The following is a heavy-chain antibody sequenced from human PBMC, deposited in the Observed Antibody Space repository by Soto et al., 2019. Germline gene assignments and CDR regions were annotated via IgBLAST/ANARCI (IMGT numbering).Heavy chain of an antibody. V-gene: IGHV6-1*01. Sequence: SQTLSLTCAISGDSVSSNSAAWNWIRQSPSRGLEWLGRTYYRSKWYNDYAVSVKSRITINPDTSKNQFSLQLNSVTPEDTAVYYCARAFGYDSSGYYYLFDYWGQGTLVTVSS. CDR2: TYYRSKWYN. D-gene: IGHD3-22*01. CDR1: GDSVSSNSAA. CDR3: ARAFGYDSSGYYYLFDY. J-gene: IGHJ4*02.